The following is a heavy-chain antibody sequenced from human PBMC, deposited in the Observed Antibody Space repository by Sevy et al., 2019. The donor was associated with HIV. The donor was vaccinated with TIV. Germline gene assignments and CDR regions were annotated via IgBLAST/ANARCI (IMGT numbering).Heavy chain of an antibody. D-gene: IGHD6-13*01. CDR3: AREPNYSSSWHYFDY. J-gene: IGHJ4*02. V-gene: IGHV3-30*04. Sequence: GGSLRLSCAASGFTFSSYAMHWVRQAPGKGLEWVAVISYDGSNKYYADSVKGRFTISRDNSKNTLYLQMNSLRAEDTAVYYCAREPNYSSSWHYFDYWGQGTLVTVSS. CDR2: ISYDGSNK. CDR1: GFTFSSYA.